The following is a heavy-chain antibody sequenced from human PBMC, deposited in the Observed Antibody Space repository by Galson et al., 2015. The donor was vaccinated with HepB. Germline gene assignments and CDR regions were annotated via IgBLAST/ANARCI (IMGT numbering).Heavy chain of an antibody. CDR1: GYAFSSYW. Sequence: QSGAEVKKPGESLRISCEGSGYAFSSYWISWVRQMPGKGLEWMGRFDPSDSHTYYNPSFQGQVTISADKSISTAFLQWNSLKASDTAMYYCARLYLRRRLPDYWGQGTLVTVSS. CDR3: ARLYLRRRLPDY. D-gene: IGHD4-11*01. V-gene: IGHV5-10-1*04. J-gene: IGHJ4*02. CDR2: FDPSDSHT.